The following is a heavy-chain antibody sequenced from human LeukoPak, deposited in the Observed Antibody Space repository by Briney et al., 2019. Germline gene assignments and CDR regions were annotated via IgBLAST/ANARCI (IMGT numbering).Heavy chain of an antibody. CDR1: RYTFTSYF. J-gene: IGHJ3*02. CDR3: AGAAAGIDAFDI. D-gene: IGHD6-13*01. CDR2: INPNGGTT. V-gene: IGHV1-46*01. Sequence: ASVKVSCKASRYTFTSYFMHWVRQAPGQGLEWMGIINPNGGTTTYAQKFKGRVTMTRDTSTSTVYMELSSLISDDTAVYYCAGAAAGIDAFDIWGPGTLVTVSS.